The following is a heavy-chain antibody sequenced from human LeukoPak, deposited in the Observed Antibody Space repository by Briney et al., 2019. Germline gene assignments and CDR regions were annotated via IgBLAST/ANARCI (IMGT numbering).Heavy chain of an antibody. V-gene: IGHV1-8*01. CDR2: MNPNSGNT. D-gene: IGHD5-12*01. CDR1: GYTFTSYD. Sequence: ASVKVSCKASGYTFTSYDINWVRQATGQGLEWMGWMNPNSGNTGYAQKFQGRVTMTRNTSISTAYMELTSLRSEDTAVYYCARGVGFRGYVDYWGQGTLVTVSS. J-gene: IGHJ4*02. CDR3: ARGVGFRGYVDY.